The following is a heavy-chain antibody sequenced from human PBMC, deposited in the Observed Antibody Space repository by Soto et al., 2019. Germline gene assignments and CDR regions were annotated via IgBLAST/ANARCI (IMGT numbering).Heavy chain of an antibody. Sequence: WETLSLTCAVYGGSFSGYYWIWIRQPPGKGLEWIGEINHSGSTNYNPSLKSRGTISVDTSKNQFSLKLSSVTAADTAVYYCARNNWNDGRSDYYYGMDVWGQGTTVTVSS. CDR3: ARNNWNDGRSDYYYGMDV. J-gene: IGHJ6*02. D-gene: IGHD1-1*01. CDR2: INHSGST. CDR1: GGSFSGYY. V-gene: IGHV4-34*01.